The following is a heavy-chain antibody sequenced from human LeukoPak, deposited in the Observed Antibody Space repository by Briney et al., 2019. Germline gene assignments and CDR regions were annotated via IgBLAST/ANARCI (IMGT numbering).Heavy chain of an antibody. Sequence: GRSLRLSCAASGFTFSDHVMHWVRQAPGMGLEWVAVISKDGSKTFYAGSVEGRFTFSRDNSENTLYLQMNYLKPEDTAVYYCAKDEGTIWNSKNDPFDIWGKGTMVTVSS. V-gene: IGHV3-30*17. CDR2: ISKDGSKT. D-gene: IGHD1-7*01. CDR3: AKDEGTIWNSKNDPFDI. J-gene: IGHJ3*02. CDR1: GFTFSDHV.